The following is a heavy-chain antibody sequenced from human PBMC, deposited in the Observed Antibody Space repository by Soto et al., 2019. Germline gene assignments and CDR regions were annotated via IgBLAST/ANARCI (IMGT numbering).Heavy chain of an antibody. J-gene: IGHJ4*02. Sequence: PGGSLRLSCAASGFTFSSYAMSWVRQAPGKGLEWVSAISGSGGSTYYADSVKGRFTISRDNSKNTLYLQMNSLRAEDTAVYYFAKDYYDSSGYYPPSIFDYWGQGTLVTVSS. V-gene: IGHV3-23*01. D-gene: IGHD3-22*01. CDR1: GFTFSSYA. CDR3: AKDYYDSSGYYPPSIFDY. CDR2: ISGSGGST.